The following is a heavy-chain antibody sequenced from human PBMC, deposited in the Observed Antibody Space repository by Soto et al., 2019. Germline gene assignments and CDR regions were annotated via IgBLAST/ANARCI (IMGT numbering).Heavy chain of an antibody. CDR2: IYHSGST. Sequence: PSETLSLTCAVSGGSISSGGYSWSWIRQPPGKGLEWIGYIYHSGSTYYNPSLKSRVTISVDRSKNQFPLKLSSVTAADTAVYYCARGRGDYLSDWFDPWGQGTLVTVSS. D-gene: IGHD4-17*01. CDR1: GGSISSGGYS. CDR3: ARGRGDYLSDWFDP. J-gene: IGHJ5*02. V-gene: IGHV4-30-2*01.